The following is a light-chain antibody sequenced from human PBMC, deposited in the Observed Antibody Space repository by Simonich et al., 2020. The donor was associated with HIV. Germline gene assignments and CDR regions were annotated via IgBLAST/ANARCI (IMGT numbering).Light chain of an antibody. Sequence: EIVMKQSPATLSVSPGERSTLSCRASQSVSSNLDRYQTKPGPAPRLLIYEASNRATGIPARFSGSVSGTDFTLTISSLEPEDFAVYYCQQRSNWPLTFGGGTKVEIK. V-gene: IGKV3-11*01. CDR1: QSVSSN. J-gene: IGKJ4*01. CDR2: EAS. CDR3: QQRSNWPLT.